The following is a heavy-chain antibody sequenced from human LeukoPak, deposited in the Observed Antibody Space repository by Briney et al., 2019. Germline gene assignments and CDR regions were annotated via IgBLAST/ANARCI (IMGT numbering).Heavy chain of an antibody. CDR1: GFTFTNYA. CDR3: AKDFMVRGVIGSAFGI. D-gene: IGHD3-10*01. Sequence: GGSLRLSCAASGFTFTNYAMTWVRQAPGKGLEWVSAIGRSDGSTYYADSVKGRFTISRDNSKNTLYLQMNSLRAEDTAVYYCAKDFMVRGVIGSAFGIWGQGTMVTVSS. J-gene: IGHJ3*02. CDR2: IGRSDGST. V-gene: IGHV3-23*01.